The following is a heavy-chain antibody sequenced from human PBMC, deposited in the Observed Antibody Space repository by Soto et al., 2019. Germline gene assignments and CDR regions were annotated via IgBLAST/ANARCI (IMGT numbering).Heavy chain of an antibody. CDR3: AREGEKITMIVVAQNGPFDY. Sequence: QVQLVQSGAEVKKPGASVKVSCKASGYTFTSYYMHWVRQAPGQGLEWMGIINPSGGSTSYAQKFQGRVTMTRDTSTSTVYMELSSLRSEDTAVYYCAREGEKITMIVVAQNGPFDYCGQGTLVTVSS. J-gene: IGHJ4*02. D-gene: IGHD3-22*01. V-gene: IGHV1-46*01. CDR1: GYTFTSYY. CDR2: INPSGGST.